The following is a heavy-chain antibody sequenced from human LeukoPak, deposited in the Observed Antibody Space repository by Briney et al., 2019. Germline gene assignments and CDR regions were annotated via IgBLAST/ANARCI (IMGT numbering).Heavy chain of an antibody. Sequence: SGPTLVNPTQTLTLTCTFSGFSLSTSGMCVSWIRQPPGKALEWLALIDWDDDKYYSTSLKTRLTISKDTSKNQVVLTMTNMDPVDTATYYCARIAPPGIAAAGAFDYWGQGTLVTDSS. CDR1: GFSLSTSGMC. J-gene: IGHJ4*02. CDR2: IDWDDDK. V-gene: IGHV2-70*01. D-gene: IGHD6-13*01. CDR3: ARIAPPGIAAAGAFDY.